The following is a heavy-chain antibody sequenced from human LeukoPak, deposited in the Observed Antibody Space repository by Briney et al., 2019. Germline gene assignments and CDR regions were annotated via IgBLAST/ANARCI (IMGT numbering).Heavy chain of an antibody. CDR1: GDSNSSSSYY. V-gene: IGHV4-39*01. CDR2: IFYSGST. J-gene: IGHJ4*02. Sequence: SVTLSLTCSVSGDSNSSSSYYWGWIRQPPGKGVEWIGTIFYSGSTYYNPTLKSRATISVDTSKNQLSLKLNTVTAADTAVYYCATQILLCHYYWGQGALVTVSS. D-gene: IGHD2/OR15-2a*01. CDR3: ATQILLCHYY.